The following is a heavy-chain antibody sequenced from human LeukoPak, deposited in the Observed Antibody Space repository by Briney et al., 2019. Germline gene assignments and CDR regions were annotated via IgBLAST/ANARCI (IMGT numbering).Heavy chain of an antibody. CDR1: GDSISSSNSY. CDR3: ARFVAVAVYNWFDP. V-gene: IGHV4-39*01. CDR2: IYYSGNT. J-gene: IGHJ5*02. D-gene: IGHD6-19*01. Sequence: SETLSLTCTVSGDSISSSNSYWGWIRQPPGKGLEWIGSIYYSGNTYYNASLKSRVTISVDTSKNQFSLKLTSVTAADTAVYYCARFVAVAVYNWFDPWGQGTLVTVSS.